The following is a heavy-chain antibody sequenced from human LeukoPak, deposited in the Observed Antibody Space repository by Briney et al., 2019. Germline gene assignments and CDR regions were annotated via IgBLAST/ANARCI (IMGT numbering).Heavy chain of an antibody. V-gene: IGHV4-61*02. D-gene: IGHD3-3*01. CDR1: GGSISSGSYY. Sequence: SETLSLTCTVSGGSISSGSYYWSWIRQPAGKGLEWIGRIYTSGSTNYNPSLKSQVTISVDTSKNQFSLKLSSVTAADTAVYYCARDRPNYDFWSGYPYGDAFDIWGQGTMVTVSS. CDR3: ARDRPNYDFWSGYPYGDAFDI. J-gene: IGHJ3*02. CDR2: IYTSGST.